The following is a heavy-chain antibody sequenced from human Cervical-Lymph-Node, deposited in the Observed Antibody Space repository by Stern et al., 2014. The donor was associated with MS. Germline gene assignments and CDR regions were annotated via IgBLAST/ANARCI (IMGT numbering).Heavy chain of an antibody. CDR2: INPNSGGT. CDR1: GYTFTGYY. Sequence: VQLLESGAEVKKPGASVKVSCKASGYTFTGYYMHWVRQAPGQGLEWMGWINPNSGGTNYAQKFQGWVTMTRDTSISTAYMELSRLRSDDTAVYYCARGHSSSWGNWFDPWGQGTLVTVSS. V-gene: IGHV1-2*04. CDR3: ARGHSSSWGNWFDP. D-gene: IGHD6-13*01. J-gene: IGHJ5*02.